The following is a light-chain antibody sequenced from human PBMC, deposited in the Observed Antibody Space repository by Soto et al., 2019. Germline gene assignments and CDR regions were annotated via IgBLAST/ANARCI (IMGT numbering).Light chain of an antibody. CDR1: QSVSSY. CDR3: QQHSNWPS. J-gene: IGKJ5*01. Sequence: IVLTQSPATLSLSPGERATLSCRASQSVSSYLAWYQHKPGQAPRLLIYDASNRATGIPARFSGSGSGTDFTLTISSLEPEDFALYYCQQHSNWPSFGQGTRLAIK. V-gene: IGKV3-11*01. CDR2: DAS.